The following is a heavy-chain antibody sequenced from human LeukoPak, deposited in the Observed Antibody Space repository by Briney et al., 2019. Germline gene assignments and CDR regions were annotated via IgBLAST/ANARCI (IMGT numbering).Heavy chain of an antibody. D-gene: IGHD3-22*01. CDR3: ARDFYDSSGYSAPGDY. J-gene: IGHJ4*02. CDR2: IWYDGSNK. Sequence: GGSLRLSCAASGFTFSSYGMHWVRQAPGKGLEWVAVIWYDGSNKYYADSVKGRFTISRDNSKNTLYLQMNSLRAEDTAVYYCARDFYDSSGYSAPGDYWGRGTLVTVSS. CDR1: GFTFSSYG. V-gene: IGHV3-33*01.